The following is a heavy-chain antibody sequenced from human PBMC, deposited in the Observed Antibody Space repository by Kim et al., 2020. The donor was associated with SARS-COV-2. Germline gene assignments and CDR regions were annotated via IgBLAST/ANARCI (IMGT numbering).Heavy chain of an antibody. D-gene: IGHD3-10*01. Sequence: GGSLRLSCATSGFKFTDAWMAWVRQPPGKGLEWVGRIKSKRGGETRDYAAPVTGRFSISRDDARNTVYLEMNSLKTEDRGIYYCAWIWGSGTYPLGYWGQGTLVTVSS. CDR2: IKSKRGGETR. CDR1: GFKFTDAW. CDR3: AWIWGSGTYPLGY. V-gene: IGHV3-15*01. J-gene: IGHJ4*02.